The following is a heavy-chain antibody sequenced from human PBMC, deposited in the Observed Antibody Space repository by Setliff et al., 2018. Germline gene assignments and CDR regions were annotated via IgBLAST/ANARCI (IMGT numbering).Heavy chain of an antibody. CDR3: TRSRAPSVVLAADFDF. V-gene: IGHV1-18*01. D-gene: IGHD2-21*01. J-gene: IGHJ4*02. CDR1: GFMFYTFG. Sequence: ASVKVSCKTSGFMFYTFGFSWVRHVPEQGFEWMGCISGYNGNTNYAQKFQDRVTVTMDTSTSTVYMELRSLRSDDTAVYYCTRSRAPSVVLAADFDFWGQGTPVTVSS. CDR2: ISGYNGNT.